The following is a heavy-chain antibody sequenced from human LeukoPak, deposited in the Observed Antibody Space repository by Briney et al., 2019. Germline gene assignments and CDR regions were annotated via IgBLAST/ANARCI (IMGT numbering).Heavy chain of an antibody. D-gene: IGHD3-22*01. V-gene: IGHV3-23*01. CDR2: ISGSGGST. J-gene: IGHJ4*02. Sequence: PGGSLRLSCAASGFTFSSYAMSWVRQAPGKGLEWVSAISGSGGSTYYADSVKGRFTTSRDNSKNTLYLQMNSLRAEDTAVYYCAKAAYYYDSSGYYGYYFDYWGQGTLVTVSS. CDR3: AKAAYYYDSSGYYGYYFDY. CDR1: GFTFSSYA.